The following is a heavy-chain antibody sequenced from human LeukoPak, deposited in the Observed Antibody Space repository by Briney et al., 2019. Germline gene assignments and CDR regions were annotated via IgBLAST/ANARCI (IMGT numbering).Heavy chain of an antibody. V-gene: IGHV1-69*04. CDR3: ARDRPCSGGSCYSTFDI. CDR2: IIPILGIA. J-gene: IGHJ3*02. Sequence: GASVKVSCKASGGTFSSYAISWVRQAPGQGLEWMGRIIPILGIANYAQKFQGRVTITADKSTSTAYMELSSLRSEDTAVYYCARDRPCSGGSCYSTFDIWGQGTMVTVSS. CDR1: GGTFSSYA. D-gene: IGHD2-15*01.